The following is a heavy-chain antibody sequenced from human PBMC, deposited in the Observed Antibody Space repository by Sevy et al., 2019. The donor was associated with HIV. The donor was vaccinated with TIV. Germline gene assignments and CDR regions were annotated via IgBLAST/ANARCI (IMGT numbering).Heavy chain of an antibody. J-gene: IGHJ6*02. CDR3: AADTYCSSTSCYRYYYYGMDV. D-gene: IGHD2-2*01. V-gene: IGHV1-58*01. CDR2: IVVGSGNT. CDR1: GFTFTSSA. Sequence: ASVKVSCKASGFTFTSSAVQWVRQARGQRLEWIGWIVVGSGNTNYAQTFQERVTITRDMSTSTAYMELSSLRSEDTAVYYCAADTYCSSTSCYRYYYYGMDVWGQGTTVTVSS.